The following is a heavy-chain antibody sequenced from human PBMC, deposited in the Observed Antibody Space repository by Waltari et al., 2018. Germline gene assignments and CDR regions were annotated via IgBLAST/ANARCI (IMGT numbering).Heavy chain of an antibody. Sequence: EVQLVESGGGLVQPGGSLRLSCAASGFTFSTYAMSWVRQAPGKGLEWVSTLSGSGGSTYNADSVKGRFTSSRDNSKNTMYLQMNSLRAEDTAVYYCANSPPFSSSSWYYHFDYWGQGALVTVSS. CDR2: LSGSGGST. CDR3: ANSPPFSSSSWYYHFDY. J-gene: IGHJ4*02. D-gene: IGHD6-13*01. V-gene: IGHV3-23*04. CDR1: GFTFSTYA.